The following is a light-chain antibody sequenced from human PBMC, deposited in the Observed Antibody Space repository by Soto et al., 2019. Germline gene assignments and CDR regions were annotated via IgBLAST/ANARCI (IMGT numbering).Light chain of an antibody. Sequence: EIVLTQSPGTLSLSPGERATLSCRASQSVSSSYLAWYQQKPGQAPRLLIYGASSRATSIPDRFSSSGSETNFHLTISRLEPEDLAAYYCQHYGSSPYTFGQGNKPEIK. J-gene: IGKJ2*01. CDR2: GAS. CDR1: QSVSSSY. CDR3: QHYGSSPYT. V-gene: IGKV3-20*01.